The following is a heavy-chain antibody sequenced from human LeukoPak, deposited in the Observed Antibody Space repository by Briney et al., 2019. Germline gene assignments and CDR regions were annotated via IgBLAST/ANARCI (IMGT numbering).Heavy chain of an antibody. V-gene: IGHV1-69*13. D-gene: IGHD2-2*01. J-gene: IGHJ6*03. CDR2: IIPMFGTA. CDR1: GGTFSSYA. CDR3: AGTITSGPYYYMDV. Sequence: GASVKVSCKASGGTFSSYAISWVRQAPGQGLEWMGKIIPMFGTANYAQKFQGRVTITADESTSTAYMELSSLRSEDTAVYYCAGTITSGPYYYMDVWGKGTTVTVSS.